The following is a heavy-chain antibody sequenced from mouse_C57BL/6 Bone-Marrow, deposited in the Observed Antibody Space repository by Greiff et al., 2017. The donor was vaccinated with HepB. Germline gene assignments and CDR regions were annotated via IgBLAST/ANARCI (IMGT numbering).Heavy chain of an antibody. CDR2: IDPETGGT. Sequence: QVQLKESGAELVRPGASVTLSCKASGYTFTDYEMHWVKQTPVHGLEWIGAIDPETGGTAYNQKFKGKAILTADKSSSTAYMELRSLTSEDSAVYYCTRRAYDYDDYAMDYWGQGTSVTVSS. CDR1: GYTFTDYE. CDR3: TRRAYDYDDYAMDY. J-gene: IGHJ4*01. V-gene: IGHV1-15*01. D-gene: IGHD2-4*01.